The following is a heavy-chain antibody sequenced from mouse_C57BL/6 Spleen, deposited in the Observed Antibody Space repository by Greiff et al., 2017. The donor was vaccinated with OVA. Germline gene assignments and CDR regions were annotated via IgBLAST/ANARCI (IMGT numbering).Heavy chain of an antibody. CDR3: ARLGELGPGY. Sequence: EVKLVESGGDLVKPGGSLKLSCAASGFTFSSYGMSWVRQTPDKRLEWVATICSGGSYTYYPDSVKGRFTISRDNAKNTLYLQMSSLKSEDTAMYYCARLGELGPGYWGQGTTLTVSS. D-gene: IGHD4-1*01. CDR2: ICSGGSYT. V-gene: IGHV5-6*01. J-gene: IGHJ2*01. CDR1: GFTFSSYG.